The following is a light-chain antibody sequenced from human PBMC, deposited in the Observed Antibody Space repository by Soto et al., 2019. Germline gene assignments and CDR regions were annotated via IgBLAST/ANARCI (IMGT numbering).Light chain of an antibody. V-gene: IGLV7-43*01. CDR2: STD. CDR3: LLYNGGVGV. Sequence: TVVTQEPSVTVSPGGTVTLTCASSTGAVTSGYFPAWFQQKPGQPPRTLLYSTDKRHPWTPARFFGSLLGGRAALTLSGVQPEDEADYHCLLYNGGVGVFGGGTKLTVL. CDR1: TGAVTSGYF. J-gene: IGLJ2*01.